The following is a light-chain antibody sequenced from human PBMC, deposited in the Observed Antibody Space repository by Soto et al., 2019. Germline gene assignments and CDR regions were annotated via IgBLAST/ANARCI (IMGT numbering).Light chain of an antibody. CDR1: QSVSSN. J-gene: IGKJ1*01. CDR2: GAS. V-gene: IGKV3-15*01. Sequence: EIVMTQSPATLSVSPGERATLSCRASQSVSSNLAWYQQKPGQAPRLLIYGASTRATGIPARFSGSGSGTEFTLTISSLQSADFVVYYCQHYNTWPRTFGQGTNVEIK. CDR3: QHYNTWPRT.